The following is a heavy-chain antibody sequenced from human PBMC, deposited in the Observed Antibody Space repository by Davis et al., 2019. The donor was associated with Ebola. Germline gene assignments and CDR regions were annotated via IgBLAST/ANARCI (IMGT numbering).Heavy chain of an antibody. Sequence: AASVKVSCKASGYTFTSYYMHWVRHAPGQGLEWMGRINPNSGGTNYAQKFQGRVTMTRDTSISTAYMELSRLRSDDTAVYYCARGPASQQLVLYYYGMDVWGKGTTVTVSS. V-gene: IGHV1-2*06. CDR2: INPNSGGT. J-gene: IGHJ6*04. CDR1: GYTFTSYY. CDR3: ARGPASQQLVLYYYGMDV. D-gene: IGHD6-13*01.